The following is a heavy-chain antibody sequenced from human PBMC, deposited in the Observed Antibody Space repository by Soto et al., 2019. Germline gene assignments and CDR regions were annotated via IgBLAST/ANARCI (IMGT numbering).Heavy chain of an antibody. Sequence: VQLLESGGGLVQPGGSLRLSCAASGFSFHTYAMGWVRQAPGKGLEWVSSLSGSGGSTNYADSVKGRFTISRDTSKDTLYLQMNNPRAEDTAMYYCAKDLRDWGCFDYWGLGTLVTVSS. CDR3: AKDLRDWGCFDY. CDR2: LSGSGGST. CDR1: GFSFHTYA. J-gene: IGHJ4*02. D-gene: IGHD3-16*01. V-gene: IGHV3-23*01.